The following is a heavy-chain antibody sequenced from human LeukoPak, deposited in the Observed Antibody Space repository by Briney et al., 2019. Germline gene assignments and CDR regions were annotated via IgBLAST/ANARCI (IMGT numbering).Heavy chain of an antibody. J-gene: IGHJ4*02. D-gene: IGHD6-13*01. V-gene: IGHV1-18*01. CDR2: ISAYNGNT. CDR1: GYTFTSYG. CDR3: TSSIAAAGGFDY. Sequence: ASVKVSCKASGYTFTSYGISWVRQAPGQGLEWMGWISAYNGNTNYAQKLQGRVTMTTDTSTSTAYMELRSLRSDDTAVYYCTSSIAAAGGFDYWGQGTLVTVSS.